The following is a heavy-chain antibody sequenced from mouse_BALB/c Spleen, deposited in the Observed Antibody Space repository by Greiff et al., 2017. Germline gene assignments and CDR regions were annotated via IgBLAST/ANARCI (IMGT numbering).Heavy chain of an antibody. CDR1: GYTFTEYI. CDR3: ARHEEGIYYDYDWFAY. J-gene: IGHJ3*01. D-gene: IGHD2-4*01. CDR2: FYPGSGSI. V-gene: IGHV1-62-2*01. Sequence: VHLVESGAELVKPGASVKLSCKASGYTFTEYIIHWVKQRSGQGLEWIGWFYPGSGSIKYNEKFKDKATLTADKSSSTVYMELSRLTSEDSAVYFCARHEEGIYYDYDWFAYWGQGTLVTVSA.